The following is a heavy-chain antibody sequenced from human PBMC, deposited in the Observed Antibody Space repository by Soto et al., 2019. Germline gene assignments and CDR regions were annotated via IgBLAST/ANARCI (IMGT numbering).Heavy chain of an antibody. CDR1: GFTFSSYS. CDR2: ISSSSSTI. Sequence: EVQLVESAGGLVQPGGSLRLSCAASGFTFSSYSMNWVRQAPGKGLEWVSYISSSSSTIYYADSVKGRFTISRDNAKNSLYLQMTSLRAQDTAVYYCARGRIAAAGRWFDPWGQGPLVTVSS. J-gene: IGHJ5*02. D-gene: IGHD6-13*01. CDR3: ARGRIAAAGRWFDP. V-gene: IGHV3-48*01.